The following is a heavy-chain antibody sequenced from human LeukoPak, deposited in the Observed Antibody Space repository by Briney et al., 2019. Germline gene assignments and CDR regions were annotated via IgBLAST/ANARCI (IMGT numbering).Heavy chain of an antibody. J-gene: IGHJ4*02. Sequence: GSLRLSCAASVFTFSSNYMSWVRQAPGKGLEWVSVIYSGGSTYYADSVKGSFTISSDNSKNTLYLQMNSLSADDTAVYYCARAFRVSYFDYWGQGTLVTVSS. CDR3: ARAFRVSYFDY. V-gene: IGHV3-66*01. CDR1: VFTFSSNY. CDR2: IYSGGST.